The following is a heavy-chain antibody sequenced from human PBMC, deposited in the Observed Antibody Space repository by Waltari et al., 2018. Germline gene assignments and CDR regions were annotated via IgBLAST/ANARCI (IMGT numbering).Heavy chain of an antibody. CDR2: IRGVVYPI. CDR3: VKVLDGYSSGWFPGDY. D-gene: IGHD6-19*01. Sequence: EVQLVESGGGLVQPGGSLRLSCAASGFSFSSYGMNWVRQAPGRGWGGVADIRGVVYPIYYAESLKGRFTISRDNAKNSLFLQMNGLRAEDTAVYYCVKVLDGYSSGWFPGDYWGQGTLVTVSS. CDR1: GFSFSSYG. J-gene: IGHJ4*02. V-gene: IGHV3-48*01.